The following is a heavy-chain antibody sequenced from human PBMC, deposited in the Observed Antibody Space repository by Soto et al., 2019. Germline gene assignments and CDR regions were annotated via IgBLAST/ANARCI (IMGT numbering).Heavy chain of an antibody. J-gene: IGHJ3*02. CDR1: GFTFSSYG. D-gene: IGHD3-16*01. CDR2: IWYDGSNK. Sequence: GGSLRLSCAASGFTFSSYGMHWVRQAPGKGLEWVAVIWYDGSNKYYADSVKGRFTISRDNSKNTLYLQMNSLRAEDTAVYYCARDRNYDWGYEEDAFDIWGQGTMVTVSS. CDR3: ARDRNYDWGYEEDAFDI. V-gene: IGHV3-33*01.